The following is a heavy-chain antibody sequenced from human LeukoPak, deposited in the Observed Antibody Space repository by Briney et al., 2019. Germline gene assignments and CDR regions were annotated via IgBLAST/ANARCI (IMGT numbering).Heavy chain of an antibody. J-gene: IGHJ5*02. CDR1: GYTFTSYA. Sequence: ASVKVSCTASGYTFTSYAMHWVRQAPGQRLEWMGWINAGNGNTKYSQKFQGRVTITRDTSASTAYMALSSLRSEDTAVYYCARAPYYDILTGYYNWFDPWGQGTLVTVSS. V-gene: IGHV1-3*01. CDR2: INAGNGNT. CDR3: ARAPYYDILTGYYNWFDP. D-gene: IGHD3-9*01.